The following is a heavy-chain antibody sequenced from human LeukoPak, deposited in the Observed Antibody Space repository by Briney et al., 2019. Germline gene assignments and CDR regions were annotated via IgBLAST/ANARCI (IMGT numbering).Heavy chain of an antibody. V-gene: IGHV4-4*02. D-gene: IGHD1-26*01. CDR2: IWHSGST. J-gene: IGHJ4*02. Sequence: SGTLSLTCAVSGASISNTKWWTWVRQPPGKGLEWIGEIWHSGSTNYNPSLKSRITISVDESKNQFSLKLNSVTAADTAVYYCARDSWELRGAFDYWGQGTLVTVSS. CDR1: GASISNTKW. CDR3: ARDSWELRGAFDY.